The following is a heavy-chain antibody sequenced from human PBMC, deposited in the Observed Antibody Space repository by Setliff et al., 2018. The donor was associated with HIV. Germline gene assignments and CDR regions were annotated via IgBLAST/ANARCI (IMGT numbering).Heavy chain of an antibody. CDR3: ARHPLLWFGELLGIFDH. Sequence: PGESLKISCQGSGYNFVDYSIAWVRQVPGKGLEWMGIIYPGDSDTRYSPSFQGQVTLSADKSISTAYLQWSSLKASDTAMYYCARHPLLWFGELLGIFDHWGQGTLVTVSS. CDR1: GYNFVDYS. V-gene: IGHV5-51*01. J-gene: IGHJ4*02. CDR2: IYPGDSDT. D-gene: IGHD3-10*01.